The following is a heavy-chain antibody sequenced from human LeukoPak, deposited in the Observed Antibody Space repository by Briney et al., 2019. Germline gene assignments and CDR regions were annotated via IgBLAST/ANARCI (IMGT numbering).Heavy chain of an antibody. Sequence: SETLSLTCTVPGGSISSYYWSWIRQPPGKGLEWIGYIYYSGSTNYNPSLKSRVTISVDTSKNQFSLKLSSVTAADTAVYYCARQSSSSWYGIDYWGQGTLVTVSS. CDR1: GGSISSYY. V-gene: IGHV4-59*08. D-gene: IGHD6-13*01. J-gene: IGHJ4*02. CDR2: IYYSGST. CDR3: ARQSSSSWYGIDY.